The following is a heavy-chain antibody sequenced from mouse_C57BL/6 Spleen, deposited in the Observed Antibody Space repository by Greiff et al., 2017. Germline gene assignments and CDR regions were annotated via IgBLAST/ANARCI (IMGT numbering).Heavy chain of an antibody. J-gene: IGHJ3*01. CDR3: AREDLWDSNLTRFAY. V-gene: IGHV5-6*01. D-gene: IGHD2-5*01. CDR2: ISSGGSYT. CDR1: GFTFSSYG. Sequence: EVQLVESGGDLVKPGGSLKLSCAASGFTFSSYGMSWVRQTPDKRLEWVATISSGGSYTYYPDSVKGRFTISRDNAKNTLYLQMSSLKSEDTAMYYCAREDLWDSNLTRFAYWGQGTLVTVSA.